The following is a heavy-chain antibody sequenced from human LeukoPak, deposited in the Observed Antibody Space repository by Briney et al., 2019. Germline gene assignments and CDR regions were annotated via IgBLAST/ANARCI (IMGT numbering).Heavy chain of an antibody. V-gene: IGHV1-18*01. Sequence: ASVKVSCKASGYTFTSYGISWVRQAPGQGLEWMGWISAYNGNTNYAQKLQGRVTMTTDTSTSTAYMELRSLRSDDTAVYYCARDLPPLYSSSSGLDYWGQGTLVTVSS. D-gene: IGHD6-6*01. CDR2: ISAYNGNT. CDR3: ARDLPPLYSSSSGLDY. CDR1: GYTFTSYG. J-gene: IGHJ4*02.